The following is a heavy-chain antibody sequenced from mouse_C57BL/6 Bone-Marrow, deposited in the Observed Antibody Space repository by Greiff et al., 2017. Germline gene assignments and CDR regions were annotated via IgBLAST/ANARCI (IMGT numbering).Heavy chain of an antibody. CDR1: GYTFTGYW. Sequence: VQLQQSGAELMKPGASVKLSCKATGYTFTGYWIEWVKQRPGHGLEWIGEILPGSGSTNYNEKFKGKATFTADTSSNTAYMQLSSLTTEESAIYYCASPWGYDKNYYFDYWGQGTTLTVSS. D-gene: IGHD2-2*01. CDR3: ASPWGYDKNYYFDY. CDR2: ILPGSGST. V-gene: IGHV1-9*01. J-gene: IGHJ2*01.